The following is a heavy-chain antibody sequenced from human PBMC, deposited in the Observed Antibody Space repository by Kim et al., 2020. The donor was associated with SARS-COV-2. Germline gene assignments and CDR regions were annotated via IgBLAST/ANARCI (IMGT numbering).Heavy chain of an antibody. CDR3: ARSVDFWSGSDY. D-gene: IGHD3-3*01. CDR2: ISSSGRNI. J-gene: IGHJ4*02. Sequence: GGSLRLSCTVSGFTLSDNYMSWIRQAPGKGLECVSYISSSGRNIYYVDSVKGRFTISRDNAKNSLHLQMNSLSAEDTAVYYCARSVDFWSGSDYWGQGTL. CDR1: GFTLSDNY. V-gene: IGHV3-11*01.